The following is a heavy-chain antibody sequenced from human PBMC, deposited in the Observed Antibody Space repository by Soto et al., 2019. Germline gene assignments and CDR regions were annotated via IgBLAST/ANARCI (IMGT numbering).Heavy chain of an antibody. J-gene: IGHJ6*02. CDR2: IYSGGST. CDR3: AREGQPEGDSYSYYGMDV. V-gene: IGHV3-53*01. D-gene: IGHD2-21*01. CDR1: GFTVSSNY. Sequence: GGSLRLSCAASGFTVSSNYMSWVRKAPGKGLEWVSGIYSGGSTYYADSVKGRFTISRDNSKNTLYLQMNSLRAEDTAVYYCAREGQPEGDSYSYYGMDVWGQGTTVTVSS.